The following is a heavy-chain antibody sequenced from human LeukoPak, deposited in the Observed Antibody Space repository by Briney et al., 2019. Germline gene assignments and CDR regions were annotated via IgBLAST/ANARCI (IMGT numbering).Heavy chain of an antibody. Sequence: SGGSLRLSCAASGFTFSSYWMSWLRQAPGKGLEWVANIKQDGSEKYYVDSVKGRFTISRDNAKNSLYLQMNSLRAEDTAVYYCARAALYCSGGSCYSGYFDYWGQGTLVTVSS. D-gene: IGHD2-15*01. J-gene: IGHJ4*02. CDR2: IKQDGSEK. CDR3: ARAALYCSGGSCYSGYFDY. V-gene: IGHV3-7*01. CDR1: GFTFSSYW.